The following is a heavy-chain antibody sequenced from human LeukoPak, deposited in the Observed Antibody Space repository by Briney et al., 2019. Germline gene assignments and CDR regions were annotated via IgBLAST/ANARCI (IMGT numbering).Heavy chain of an antibody. CDR1: VGSISSYY. V-gene: IGHV4-59*08. D-gene: IGHD1-26*01. Sequence: PSETLSLTCTVSVGSISSYYWSWIRQPPGKGLEWIGYIYYSGSTNYNPSLKSRVTISVDTSKNQFSLKLSSVTAADTAVYYCAATKGATFGYWGQGTLVTVSS. J-gene: IGHJ4*02. CDR2: IYYSGST. CDR3: AATKGATFGY.